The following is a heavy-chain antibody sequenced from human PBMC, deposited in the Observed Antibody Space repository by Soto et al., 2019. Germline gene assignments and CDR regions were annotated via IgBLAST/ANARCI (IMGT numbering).Heavy chain of an antibody. CDR1: GYTFSDYY. J-gene: IGHJ4*02. V-gene: IGHV3-11*01. Sequence: QVQLVESGGDLVQPGGSLRLPCAASGYTFSDYYISWSRQAPGKGLEWISYIDTSGTIIYYADSVKGRCTINRDNAKKSLNLEMNSLSDENTAVYSCASHYEMGSGYRSPVDYWGQSTLVAVSS. CDR2: IDTSGTII. CDR3: ASHYEMGSGYRSPVDY. D-gene: IGHD3-3*01.